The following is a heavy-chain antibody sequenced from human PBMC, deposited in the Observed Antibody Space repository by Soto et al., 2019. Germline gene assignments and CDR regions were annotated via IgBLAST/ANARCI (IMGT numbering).Heavy chain of an antibody. CDR2: IYWDDDK. CDR3: AHTITVTTFLLVAEYFQH. Sequence: SGPTLVNPTQTLTLTCTFSGFSLSTSGVGVGWIRQPPGKALEWLALIYWDDDKRYSPSLKSRLTITKDTSKNQVVLTMTNMDPVDTATYYCAHTITVTTFLLVAEYFQHWGQGTLVTXSS. V-gene: IGHV2-5*02. CDR1: GFSLSTSGVG. J-gene: IGHJ1*01. D-gene: IGHD4-17*01.